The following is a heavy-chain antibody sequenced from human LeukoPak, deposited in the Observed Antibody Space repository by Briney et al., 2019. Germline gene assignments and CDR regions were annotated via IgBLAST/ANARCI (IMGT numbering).Heavy chain of an antibody. CDR2: ICGSGGCT. V-gene: IGHV3-23*01. Sequence: GGSLSLSCAASGFTLNTYAIYWVRQAPGKGLEWVSGICGSGGCTYYAESVKGRFTISRDNSKNTVYLQMNSLTADDTAVYYCAKTTVGYSSGRYPGWPADCWGQGTLVTVSP. CDR1: GFTLNTYA. CDR3: AKTTVGYSSGRYPGWPADC. J-gene: IGHJ4*02. D-gene: IGHD6-19*01.